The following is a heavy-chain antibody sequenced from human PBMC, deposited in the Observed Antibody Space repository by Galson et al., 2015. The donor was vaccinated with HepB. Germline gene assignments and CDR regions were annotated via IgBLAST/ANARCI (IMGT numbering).Heavy chain of an antibody. D-gene: IGHD1-26*01. V-gene: IGHV3-15*01. J-gene: IGHJ2*01. Sequence: SLRLSCAASGFTFSNAWMSWVRQAPGKGLEWVGRIKSKTDGGTTDYAAPAKGRFTISRDDSKNTLYLQMNSLKTEDTAVYYCTTEIGTHANWYFDLWGRGTLVTVSS. CDR2: IKSKTDGGTT. CDR1: GFTFSNAW. CDR3: TTEIGTHANWYFDL.